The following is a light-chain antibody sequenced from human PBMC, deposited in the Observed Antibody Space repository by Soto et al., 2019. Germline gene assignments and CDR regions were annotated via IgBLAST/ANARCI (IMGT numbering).Light chain of an antibody. CDR1: QSVSSS. J-gene: IGKJ4*01. V-gene: IGKV3-15*01. CDR3: QQYNNWPPLT. CDR2: DAS. Sequence: EIVMTQSPATLSVSPGDRATLSCRASQSVSSSLAWYQQIPGQAPRLLIYDASTTATGILARFGGSGSVTEFTLTISSRQAEDFAVYYCQQYNNWPPLTFGGGTNVELK.